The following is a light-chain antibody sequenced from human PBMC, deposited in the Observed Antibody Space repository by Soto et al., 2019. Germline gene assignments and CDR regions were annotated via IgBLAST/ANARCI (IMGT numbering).Light chain of an antibody. CDR1: QTISSW. Sequence: DIQMTQYPSTLSGSVGDGVSIRCRASQTISSWLAWYQQKPGKAPKLLIYKASTLKSGVPSRFSGSGSGTEFTLTISSLQPDDSATYYCKQYNTFLNCGGGTKVDIK. J-gene: IGKJ4*01. CDR3: KQYNTFLN. CDR2: KAS. V-gene: IGKV1-5*03.